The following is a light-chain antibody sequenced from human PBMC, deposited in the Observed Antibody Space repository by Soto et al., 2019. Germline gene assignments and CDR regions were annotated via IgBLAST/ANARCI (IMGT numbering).Light chain of an antibody. V-gene: IGKV1-5*01. J-gene: IGKJ1*01. CDR3: QQFSSYSRT. CDR1: QSISSW. CDR2: SAS. Sequence: DIQMTQSPSTLSASVGDRVTITCRASQSISSWLAWYQQKPGKAPKLLIYSASNLDSGVPSRFSGSGSGTEFPLTISSLQPDDFATYYCQQFSSYSRTFGQGTKV.